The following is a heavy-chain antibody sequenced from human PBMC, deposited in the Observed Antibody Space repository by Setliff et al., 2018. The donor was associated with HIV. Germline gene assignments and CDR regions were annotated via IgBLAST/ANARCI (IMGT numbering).Heavy chain of an antibody. Sequence: KPSETLSLTCGVSGDSITGSFYWGWIRQPPGKGLEWIASISHSGNTYYNPSLNSRVTISLDTSKNQFSLKLTSVTAADTAVYYCARAGAIYFYSSDSLPLGGLDPWGQGTLVTVSS. V-gene: IGHV4-38-2*01. D-gene: IGHD3-10*01. CDR2: ISHSGNT. J-gene: IGHJ5*02. CDR1: GDSITGSFY. CDR3: ARAGAIYFYSSDSLPLGGLDP.